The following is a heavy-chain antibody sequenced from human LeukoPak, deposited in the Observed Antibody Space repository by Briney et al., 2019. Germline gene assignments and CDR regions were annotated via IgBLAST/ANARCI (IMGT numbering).Heavy chain of an antibody. CDR2: IYYSGST. CDR3: ARRPSAIGWLDP. D-gene: IGHD2-2*01. J-gene: IGHJ5*02. V-gene: IGHV4-30-4*08. Sequence: PSETLSLTCTVSGGSISSGDYYWSWIRQPPGKGLEWIGYIYYSGSTYYNPSLKSRVTISVDTSKNQFSLKLSSVTAADTAVYYCARRPSAIGWLDPWGQGTLVTVSS. CDR1: GGSISSGDYY.